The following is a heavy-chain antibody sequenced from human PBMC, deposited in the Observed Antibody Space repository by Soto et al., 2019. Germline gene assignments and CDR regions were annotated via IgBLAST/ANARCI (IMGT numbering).Heavy chain of an antibody. D-gene: IGHD3-22*01. CDR2: ISYDGSNK. CDR3: AKDRAYYYDSSGYYFDY. CDR1: GFTFSSYG. V-gene: IGHV3-30*18. J-gene: IGHJ4*02. Sequence: QVQLVESGGGVVQPGRSLSLSCAASGFTFSSYGMHWVGQAPGKGLEWVAVISYDGSNKYYADSVKGRFTISRDNSKNTLYLQMNSLRAEDTAVYYCAKDRAYYYDSSGYYFDYWGQGTLVTVSS.